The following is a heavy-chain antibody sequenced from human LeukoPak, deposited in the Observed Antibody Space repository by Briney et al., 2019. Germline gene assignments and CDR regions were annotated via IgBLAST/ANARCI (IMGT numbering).Heavy chain of an antibody. V-gene: IGHV1-2*02. Sequence: GASVKVSCKASGYTFTGYDMHWVRQPPGQGIEWMGLINPNSGGTNYAQKFQSRLAMTRDTSISTAYMQLSSLRSEDTTVYYCARAYSSGCYAWFDPWGQKTLVTVSS. CDR1: GYTFTGYD. CDR2: INPNSGGT. D-gene: IGHD6-25*01. J-gene: IGHJ5*02. CDR3: ARAYSSGCYAWFDP.